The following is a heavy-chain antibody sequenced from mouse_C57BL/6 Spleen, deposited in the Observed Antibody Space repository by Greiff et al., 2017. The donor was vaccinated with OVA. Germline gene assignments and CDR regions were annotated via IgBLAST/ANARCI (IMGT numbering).Heavy chain of an antibody. J-gene: IGHJ2*01. V-gene: IGHV3-6*01. D-gene: IGHD1-1*01. CDR3: ARVGTTVVAPYYFDY. CDR1: GYSITSGYY. Sequence: EVQLQQSGPGLVKPSQSLSLTCSVTGYSITSGYYWNWIRQFPGNKLEWMGYISYDGSNNYNPSLKNRISITRDTSKNQFFLKLNSVTTEDTATYYCARVGTTVVAPYYFDYWGQGTTLTVSS. CDR2: ISYDGSN.